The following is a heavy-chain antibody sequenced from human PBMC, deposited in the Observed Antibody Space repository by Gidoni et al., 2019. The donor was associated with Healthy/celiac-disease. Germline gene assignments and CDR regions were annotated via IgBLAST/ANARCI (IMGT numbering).Heavy chain of an antibody. J-gene: IGHJ6*02. Sequence: EVQLVESGGGLVKPGGSLRLSCAASGFTFSSYSMNWVRQAPGKGLEWVSSISSSSSYIYYADSVKGRFTISRDNAKNSLYLQMNSLRAEDTAVYYCARAGHDSSGRYYYGMDVWGQGTTVTVSS. V-gene: IGHV3-21*01. CDR1: GFTFSSYS. D-gene: IGHD3-22*01. CDR2: ISSSSSYI. CDR3: ARAGHDSSGRYYYGMDV.